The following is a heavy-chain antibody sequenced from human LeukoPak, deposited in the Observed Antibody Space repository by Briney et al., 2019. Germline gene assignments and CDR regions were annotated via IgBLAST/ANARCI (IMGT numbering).Heavy chain of an antibody. CDR2: ISPSGGST. J-gene: IGHJ6*02. CDR3: ARSNDYDFGMDV. CDR1: GYTFTDYY. Sequence: ASVKVSCKASGYTFTDYYMHWVRQAPGQGLEWMGIISPSGGSTSYAQKFQGRVTMTRDTSTSTVYVELSSLRSEDTAVYYCARSNDYDFGMDVWGPGTTVTVSS. V-gene: IGHV1-46*01.